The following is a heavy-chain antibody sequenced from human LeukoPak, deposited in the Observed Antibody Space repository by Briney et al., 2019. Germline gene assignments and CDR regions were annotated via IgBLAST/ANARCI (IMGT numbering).Heavy chain of an antibody. V-gene: IGHV3-53*01. D-gene: IGHD2-2*02. CDR3: ASILYG. Sequence: PGGSLRLSSAASGFTVSTYCMSWVRQAPGKGLEWVATFSSGGRTSYADSVKGRFTISRDTSQNTVFLQMNSLRDEDTALYYCASILYGWGQGTLVTVSS. CDR1: GFTVSTYC. CDR2: FSSGGRT. J-gene: IGHJ4*02.